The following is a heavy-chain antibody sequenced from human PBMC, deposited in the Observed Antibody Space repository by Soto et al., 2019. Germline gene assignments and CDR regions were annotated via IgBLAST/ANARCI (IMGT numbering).Heavy chain of an antibody. V-gene: IGHV4-61*01. CDR2: IYYSGST. Sequence: SETLSLTCTVSGGSVSSGSYYWSWIRQPPGKGLEWIGYIYYSGSTNYYPSFERRVAISVDTSKNQFSLKLTSVTAADTAIYFCARLVYDTRLNYMYFDFWGQGALVTVSS. J-gene: IGHJ4*02. CDR3: ARLVYDTRLNYMYFDF. CDR1: GGSVSSGSYY. D-gene: IGHD2-8*01.